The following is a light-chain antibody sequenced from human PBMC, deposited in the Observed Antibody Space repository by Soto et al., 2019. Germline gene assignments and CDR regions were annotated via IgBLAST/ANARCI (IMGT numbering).Light chain of an antibody. Sequence: DIVLTQSPGPLSLSPGESATLSCRASQTVSRSYFVWYQQKPGQAPRLLIYGASARAPGIPDRFSGTGSGTEYTLTISRLEPEDFAVYFCQHFDSSPSFGGGTKVEIK. CDR2: GAS. J-gene: IGKJ4*01. CDR1: QTVSRSY. CDR3: QHFDSSPS. V-gene: IGKV3-20*01.